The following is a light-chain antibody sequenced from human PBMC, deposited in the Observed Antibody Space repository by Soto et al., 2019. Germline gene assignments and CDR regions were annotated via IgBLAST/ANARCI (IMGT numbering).Light chain of an antibody. J-gene: IGLJ2*01. CDR3: QSYDSSNPVV. Sequence: NFMLTQPHSVSESPGRTVTISCTRSSGSIATNYVQWYQQRPGSAPTTVISENDQRPSGVPGRFSGSIDISSNSASLTITGLQTEDEADYYCQSYDSSNPVVFGGGTKLTVL. CDR2: END. CDR1: SGSIATNY. V-gene: IGLV6-57*04.